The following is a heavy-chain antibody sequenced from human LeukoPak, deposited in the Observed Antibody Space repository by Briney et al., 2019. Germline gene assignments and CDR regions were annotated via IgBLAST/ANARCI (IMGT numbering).Heavy chain of an antibody. J-gene: IGHJ4*02. D-gene: IGHD2-21*02. V-gene: IGHV1-24*01. Sequence: ASVKVSCKISGYTLTDLSMHWVRQAPGKGLEWKGRFDPEDGEKIYAQNFQGRVTMTEDTSTDTAYMELSSLRSEDTAVYYCATGPIDMTVDYLHYWGQGTLVTVSS. CDR2: FDPEDGEK. CDR3: ATGPIDMTVDYLHY. CDR1: GYTLTDLS.